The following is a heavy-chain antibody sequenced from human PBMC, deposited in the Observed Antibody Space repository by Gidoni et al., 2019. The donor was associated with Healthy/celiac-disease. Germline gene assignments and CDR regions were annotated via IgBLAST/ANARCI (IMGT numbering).Heavy chain of an antibody. D-gene: IGHD3-9*01. V-gene: IGHV2-70D*14. Sequence: QVTLKESGPAPVKPTKTLPLTCTISRLPLHPGGMRVSGNRQPPCKALELLVRIDGDDDKFYSTSLKTRLTISKDTSKDQVVLTMTNMDPVDTATYYCARTYYDILTGYYLFYYWGQGTLVTVSS. J-gene: IGHJ4*02. CDR1: RLPLHPGGMR. CDR2: IDGDDDK. CDR3: ARTYYDILTGYYLFYY.